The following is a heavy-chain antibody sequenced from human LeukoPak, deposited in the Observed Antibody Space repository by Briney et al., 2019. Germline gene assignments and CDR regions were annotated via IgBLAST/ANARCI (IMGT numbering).Heavy chain of an antibody. D-gene: IGHD2-15*01. J-gene: IGHJ4*02. CDR3: ARGRAPGARSIVVVVAARCPFEY. Sequence: GASVKVSCKASGYTFTGYYMHWVRQAPGQGLEWMGWINPNSGGTNYAQKFQGRVTMTRDTSISTAYMELSRLRSDDTAVYYCARGRAPGARSIVVVVAARCPFEYWGQGTLVTVSS. CDR1: GYTFTGYY. V-gene: IGHV1-2*02. CDR2: INPNSGGT.